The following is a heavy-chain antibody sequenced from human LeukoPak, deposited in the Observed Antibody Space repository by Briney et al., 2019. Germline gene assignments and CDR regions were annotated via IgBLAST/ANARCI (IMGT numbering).Heavy chain of an antibody. D-gene: IGHD3-22*01. V-gene: IGHV4-59*01. Sequence: PSETLSLTCTVSGGSISSYYWSWIRQPPGKGLEWIGYIYHSGSTNYNPSLKSRVTISVDTSKNQFSLKLSSVTAADTAVYYCARVRTYYYDSSGFDAFDIWGQGTTVTVSS. J-gene: IGHJ3*02. CDR3: ARVRTYYYDSSGFDAFDI. CDR1: GGSISSYY. CDR2: IYHSGST.